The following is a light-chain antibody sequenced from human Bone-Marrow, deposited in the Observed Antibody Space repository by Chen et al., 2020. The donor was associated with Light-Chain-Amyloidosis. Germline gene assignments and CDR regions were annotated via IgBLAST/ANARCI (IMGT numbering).Light chain of an antibody. CDR3: AAWDDSLKGWV. CDR2: IND. J-gene: IGLJ3*02. Sequence: QSVLTQPPSASWTPGQRVTISCSGSSSNIGINTVNWYQQVPGTAPKLLIYINDRRPSGVPDRFSGSRSGTSASLAIRGLQSEDEADYYCAAWDDSLKGWVFGGGTKLTVL. CDR1: SSNIGINT. V-gene: IGLV1-44*01.